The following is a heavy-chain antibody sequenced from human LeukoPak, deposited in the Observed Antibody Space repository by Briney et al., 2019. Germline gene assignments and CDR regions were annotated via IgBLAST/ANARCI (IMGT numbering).Heavy chain of an antibody. CDR3: ARGIAAAGTKFNYYYYYYMDV. CDR1: GGSISSYY. V-gene: IGHV4-59*01. Sequence: SETLSLTCTVSGGSISSYYWSWIRQPPGKGLEWIGYIYYSGSTNYNPSLKSRVTISVDTSKNQFSLKLSSVTAADTAVYYCARGIAAAGTKFNYYYYYYMDVWGKGTTVTVSS. J-gene: IGHJ6*03. CDR2: IYYSGST. D-gene: IGHD6-13*01.